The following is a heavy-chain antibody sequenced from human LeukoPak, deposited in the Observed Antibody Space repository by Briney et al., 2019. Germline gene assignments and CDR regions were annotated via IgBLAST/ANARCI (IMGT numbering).Heavy chain of an antibody. CDR1: GFTFSSYW. CDR2: TNSDGSST. Sequence: GGSLRLSCAASGFTFSSYWMHWVRQAPGKGLVWVSRTNSDGSSTSYADSVKGRFTISRDNAKNTLYLQMNSLRAEDTAVYYCASSGYSYGDFDYWGQGTLVTVSS. CDR3: ASSGYSYGDFDY. J-gene: IGHJ4*02. V-gene: IGHV3-74*01. D-gene: IGHD5-18*01.